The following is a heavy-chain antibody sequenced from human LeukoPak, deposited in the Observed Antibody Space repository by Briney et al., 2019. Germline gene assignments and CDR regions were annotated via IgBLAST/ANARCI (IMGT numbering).Heavy chain of an antibody. V-gene: IGHV3-48*04. J-gene: IGHJ6*02. Sequence: PGGSLRLSCAASGFTFSSNGMNWVRQAPGKGLEWVSYISATGGTIYYVDSVKGRFTISRDNAKNSLYLQMNSLRAEDTAVYYCARDHPGRQLYYYYGMDVWGQGTTVTVSS. CDR2: ISATGGTI. CDR3: ARDHPGRQLYYYYGMDV. D-gene: IGHD6-13*01. CDR1: GFTFSSNG.